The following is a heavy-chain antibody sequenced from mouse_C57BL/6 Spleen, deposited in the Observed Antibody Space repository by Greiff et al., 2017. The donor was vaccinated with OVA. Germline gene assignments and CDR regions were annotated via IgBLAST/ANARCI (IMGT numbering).Heavy chain of an antibody. CDR3: ARKWWGDMDD. CDR2: INPYNGGT. D-gene: IGHD1-1*02. CDR1: GYTFTDYY. V-gene: IGHV1-19*01. Sequence: EVQLQESGPVLVKPGASVKMSCKASGYTFTDYYMNWVKQSHGKSLEWIGAINPYNGGTSYNQKFKGKATLTVDKSSSTAYMVLNSLTSEDSAVYYCARKWWGDMDDWGQRTSVTVSS. J-gene: IGHJ4*01.